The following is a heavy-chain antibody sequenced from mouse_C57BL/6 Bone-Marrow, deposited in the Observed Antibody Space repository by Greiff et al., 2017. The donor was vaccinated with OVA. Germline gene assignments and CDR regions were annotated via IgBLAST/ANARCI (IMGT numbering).Heavy chain of an antibody. V-gene: IGHV1-15*01. Sequence: QVQLQQSGAELVRPGASVTLSCKASGYTFTDYEMHWVKQTPVHGLEWIGAIDPETGGTAYNQKFKGKAILTADKSSSTAYMELRSLTSEDSAVYYCTRDDYGSSGNYAMDYWGQGTSVTVSS. D-gene: IGHD1-1*01. J-gene: IGHJ4*01. CDR3: TRDDYGSSGNYAMDY. CDR1: GYTFTDYE. CDR2: IDPETGGT.